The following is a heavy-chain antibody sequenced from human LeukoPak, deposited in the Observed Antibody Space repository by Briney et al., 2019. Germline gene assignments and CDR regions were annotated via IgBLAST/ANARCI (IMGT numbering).Heavy chain of an antibody. Sequence: GESLKISCRASGSSFTTYWIGWVRQMPGKGLEWMGVIFPADSDTRYSPSFQGQVTISADKSISTAYLQWSSLKASDTAMYYCASVYSSTSWDYWGQGILVTVSS. CDR3: ASVYSSTSWDY. CDR1: GSSFTTYW. CDR2: IFPADSDT. J-gene: IGHJ4*02. D-gene: IGHD6-13*01. V-gene: IGHV5-51*01.